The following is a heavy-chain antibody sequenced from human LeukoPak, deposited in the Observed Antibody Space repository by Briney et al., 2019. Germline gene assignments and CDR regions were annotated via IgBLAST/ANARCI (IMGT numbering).Heavy chain of an antibody. Sequence: EWMGWINTNTGIPTYAQGFTGRFVFSLDTSVSTAYLQISSLKAEDTAVYYCARDRHRGFDYWGQGTLVTVSS. J-gene: IGHJ4*02. V-gene: IGHV7-4-1*02. CDR2: INTNTGIP. CDR3: ARDRHRGFDY. D-gene: IGHD2-21*01.